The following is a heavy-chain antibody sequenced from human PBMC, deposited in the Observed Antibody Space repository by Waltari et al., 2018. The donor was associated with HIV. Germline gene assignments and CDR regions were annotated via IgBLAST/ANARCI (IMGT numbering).Heavy chain of an antibody. V-gene: IGHV3-23*01. CDR3: AIQHNPLHNYYYGMDV. CDR2: LSGSGGST. J-gene: IGHJ6*02. D-gene: IGHD1-1*01. CDR1: GVTFRNYG. Sequence: EVQLLESGGGLVQPGGSLRPSCVASGVTFRNYGMTWVRQAPGKGLEWVSGLSGSGGSTHYADSVKGRFTISRDNAKDTLYLQMNTLRAEDTAVYYCAIQHNPLHNYYYGMDVWGQGTTVTVSS.